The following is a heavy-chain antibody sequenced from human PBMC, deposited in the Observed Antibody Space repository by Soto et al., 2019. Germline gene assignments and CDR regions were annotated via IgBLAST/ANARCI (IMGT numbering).Heavy chain of an antibody. CDR2: VYYAGAT. D-gene: IGHD3-16*01. J-gene: IGHJ6*02. CDR1: GASLSSSY. Sequence: SSETLSLTCTVSGASLSSSYWGWIRQPPGKGPEWVGYVYYAGATNYNPSLESRVTISPDTSRNQFSLNLRSVTAADTAVYYCARVMGDWGTYNNDYGMDVWGQGTPVTVSS. V-gene: IGHV4-59*01. CDR3: ARVMGDWGTYNNDYGMDV.